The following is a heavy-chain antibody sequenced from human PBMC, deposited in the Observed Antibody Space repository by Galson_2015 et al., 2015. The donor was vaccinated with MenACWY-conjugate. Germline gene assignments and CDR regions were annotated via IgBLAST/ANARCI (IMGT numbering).Heavy chain of an antibody. CDR2: INRRNSET. J-gene: IGHJ4*02. CDR1: RYDGLNYW. CDR3: AVTSGTNTDY. D-gene: IGHD2-2*01. V-gene: IGHV5-51*01. Sequence: QSGAEVKMPGESLKISFEPSRYDGLNYWIGWVRQVPGKGLEWMGSINRRNSETRYSPSFQGQVTMSVDISTKTTYLQWTSLKASDTAMYYCAVTSGTNTDYWGQGTLVTISS.